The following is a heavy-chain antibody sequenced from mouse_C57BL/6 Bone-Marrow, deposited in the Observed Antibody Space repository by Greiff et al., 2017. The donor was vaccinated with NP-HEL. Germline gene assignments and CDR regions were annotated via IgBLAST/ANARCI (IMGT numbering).Heavy chain of an antibody. J-gene: IGHJ3*01. D-gene: IGHD2-4*01. Sequence: QVQLKQSGAELVKPGASVKLSCKASGYTFTEYTIHWVKQRSGQGLEWIGWFYPGSGSIKYNEKFKDKATLTADKSSSTVYMELSRLTSEDSAVYFCARHEDPLRYDYDVDWFAYWGQGTLVTVSA. CDR1: GYTFTEYT. V-gene: IGHV1-62-2*01. CDR2: FYPGSGSI. CDR3: ARHEDPLRYDYDVDWFAY.